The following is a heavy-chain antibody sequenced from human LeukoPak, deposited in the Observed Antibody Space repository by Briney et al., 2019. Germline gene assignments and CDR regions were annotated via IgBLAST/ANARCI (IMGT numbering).Heavy chain of an antibody. Sequence: SVKVSCKASGGTFSSYAISWVRQAPGQGLEWMGGIIPIFGTANYAQKFQGRVTITADESTSTAYMELSSLRSEDTAVYYCARFRVDCGGDCYPLKTGAFDIWGQGTVVTVSS. CDR2: IIPIFGTA. V-gene: IGHV1-69*13. D-gene: IGHD2-21*01. J-gene: IGHJ3*02. CDR3: ARFRVDCGGDCYPLKTGAFDI. CDR1: GGTFSSYA.